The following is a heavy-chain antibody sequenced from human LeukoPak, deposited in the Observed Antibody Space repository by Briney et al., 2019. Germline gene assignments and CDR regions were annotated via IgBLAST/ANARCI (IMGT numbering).Heavy chain of an antibody. CDR3: ARCTRRWFAP. CDR2: INHSGST. CDR1: GGSFSGYY. D-gene: IGHD2-8*01. J-gene: IGHJ5*02. V-gene: IGHV4-34*01. Sequence: PSETLSLTCAVYGGSFSGYYWIWIRQPPGKGLEWIGEINHSGSTNYNPSLKRRVTISVDTSKNQFSLKLSSVTAADTAVYYCARCTRRWFAPWGQGTLVTVSS.